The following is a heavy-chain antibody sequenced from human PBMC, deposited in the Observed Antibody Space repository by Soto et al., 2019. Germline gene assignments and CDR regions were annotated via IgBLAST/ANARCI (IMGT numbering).Heavy chain of an antibody. V-gene: IGHV3-NL1*01. D-gene: IGHD1-7*01. J-gene: IGHJ4*02. CDR3: ACWNYDY. CDR2: ISQSAGGNT. CDR1: GFTFSSYG. Sequence: GGSLRLSCAASGFTFSSYGMHWVRQAPGKGLEWVAVISQSAGGNTYYTDSVKGRFTISRDDSKNTLYLQMGSLRPEDTAQYYCACWNYDYWGQGTQFTVSS.